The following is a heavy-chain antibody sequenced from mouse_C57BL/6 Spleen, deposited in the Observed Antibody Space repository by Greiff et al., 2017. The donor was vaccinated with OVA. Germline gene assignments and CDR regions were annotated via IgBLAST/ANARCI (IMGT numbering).Heavy chain of an antibody. Sequence: QVQLQQSGTELVKPGASVKLSCKASGYTFTSYWMHWEKQRPGQGLEWIGNINPSNGGTNYNEKFKSKATLTVDKSSSTAYMQLSSLTSEDSAVYYCARDYYDYAYYFDYWGQGTTLTVSS. CDR2: INPSNGGT. CDR1: GYTFTSYW. V-gene: IGHV1-53*01. J-gene: IGHJ2*01. D-gene: IGHD2-4*01. CDR3: ARDYYDYAYYFDY.